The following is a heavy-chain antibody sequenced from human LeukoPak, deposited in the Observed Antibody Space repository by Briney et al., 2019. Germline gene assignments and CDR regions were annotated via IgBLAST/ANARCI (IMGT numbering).Heavy chain of an antibody. CDR3: AKWRNLLFGEPGWLDP. CDR2: ISGSGGST. Sequence: GWSLRLSCAASVFTFSSYAMSWVRQAPVKGLEWVSAISGSGGSTYYADSVKGRFTISRDNSKTTLYLKMNSLRAEDTPVYYCAKWRNLLFGEPGWLDPWGQGTLVTVSS. J-gene: IGHJ5*02. V-gene: IGHV3-23*01. CDR1: VFTFSSYA. D-gene: IGHD3-10*01.